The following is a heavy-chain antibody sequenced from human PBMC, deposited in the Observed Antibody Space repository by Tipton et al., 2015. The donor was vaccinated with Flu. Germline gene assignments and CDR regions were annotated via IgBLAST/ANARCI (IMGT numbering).Heavy chain of an antibody. CDR2: ISSSGTTI. CDR3: ASGYRYGPYGVDV. CDR1: GFSFSDYY. J-gene: IGHJ6*02. D-gene: IGHD5-18*01. Sequence: GSLRLSCAASGFSFSDYYMSWIRQAPGKGLEWVSYISSSGTTIYYADSVKGRFTISRDNAKNSLYLQMNSLRADDTAVYYCASGYRYGPYGVDVWGQGTTVTVSS. V-gene: IGHV3-11*01.